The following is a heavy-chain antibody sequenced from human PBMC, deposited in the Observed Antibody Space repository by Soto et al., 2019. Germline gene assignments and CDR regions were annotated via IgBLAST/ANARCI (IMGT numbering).Heavy chain of an antibody. D-gene: IGHD3-10*02. Sequence: GASVKVSCKASGYKFTTYFIHWVRQAPGQGLEWMGMIHPSGDTGYAQKFRGRVTMTIDTSTTTAYMELRNLTSEDTAVYFSVREYCATSLCSGDLKLWGKGTLVIVSS. CDR2: IHPSGDT. V-gene: IGHV1-46*01. J-gene: IGHJ1*01. CDR3: VREYCATSLCSGDLKL. CDR1: GYKFTTYF.